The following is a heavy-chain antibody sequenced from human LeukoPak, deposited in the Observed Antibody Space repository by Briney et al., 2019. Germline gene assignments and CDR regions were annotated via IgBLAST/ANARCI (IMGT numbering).Heavy chain of an antibody. CDR3: AKRGDSSGYPAYFDY. V-gene: IGHV3-30*18. Sequence: GGSLRLSCAASGFTFSSYGMQWVRQAPGKGLEWVAVITYDGSDKYYAASVKGRFTISRDNSKSTLYLQMSSMRAEDTAVYYCAKRGDSSGYPAYFDYWGQGTLVTVSS. CDR1: GFTFSSYG. J-gene: IGHJ4*02. CDR2: ITYDGSDK. D-gene: IGHD3-22*01.